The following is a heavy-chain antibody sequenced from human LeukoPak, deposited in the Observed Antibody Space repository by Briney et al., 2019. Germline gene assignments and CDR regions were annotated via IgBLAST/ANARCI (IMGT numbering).Heavy chain of an antibody. Sequence: SETLSLTCAVYGGSFSGYYWSWIRQPPGKGLEWIGEINHGGSTNYNPSLKSRVTISVDTSKNQFYLKLSSVTAADTAVYYCARGVEVVIIKPDYYMDVWGKGTTVTVSS. CDR3: ARGVEVVIIKPDYYMDV. J-gene: IGHJ6*03. D-gene: IGHD3-3*01. CDR2: INHGGST. CDR1: GGSFSGYY. V-gene: IGHV4-34*01.